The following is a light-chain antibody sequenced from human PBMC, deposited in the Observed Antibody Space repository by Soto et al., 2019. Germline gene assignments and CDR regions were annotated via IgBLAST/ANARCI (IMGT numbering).Light chain of an antibody. V-gene: IGKV3-20*01. CDR2: GAS. CDR1: QSVSSIY. CDR3: QQYGSSRWT. J-gene: IGKJ1*01. Sequence: EIVLTQSPGTLSLSPGERATLSCRASQSVSSIYLAWYQQKPGQAPRLLIYGASSRATGIPDRFSGSGSGTDFTLTISRLEPEDFALYYCQQYGSSRWTFGQGTKVDIK.